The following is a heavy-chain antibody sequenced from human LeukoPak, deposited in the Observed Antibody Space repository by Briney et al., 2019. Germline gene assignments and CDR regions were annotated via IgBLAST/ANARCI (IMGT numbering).Heavy chain of an antibody. CDR1: GGSISSYY. CDR2: IYYSGST. D-gene: IGHD2-15*01. Sequence: PSETLSLTCTVSGGSISSYYWSWIRQPPGKGPEWIGYIYYSGSTNYNPSLKSRVTISVDTSKNQFSLKLSSVTAADTAVYYCARDVGPFDYWGQGTLVTVSS. V-gene: IGHV4-59*01. J-gene: IGHJ4*02. CDR3: ARDVGPFDY.